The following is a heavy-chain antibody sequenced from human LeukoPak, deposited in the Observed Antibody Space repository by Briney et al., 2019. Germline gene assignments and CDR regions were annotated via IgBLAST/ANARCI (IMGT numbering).Heavy chain of an antibody. CDR1: GFTFSSFS. Sequence: GGSLRLSCAASGFTFSSFSIHWGRQAPGKGLEWGAVIWYDGSNKFYADSVKGRFTISRDNSKNTLYLQMNSLRVEDTAVYYCARGWSSEMAAGDYWGQGTLVTVSS. CDR3: ARGWSSEMAAGDY. V-gene: IGHV3-33*01. J-gene: IGHJ4*02. CDR2: IWYDGSNK. D-gene: IGHD5-24*01.